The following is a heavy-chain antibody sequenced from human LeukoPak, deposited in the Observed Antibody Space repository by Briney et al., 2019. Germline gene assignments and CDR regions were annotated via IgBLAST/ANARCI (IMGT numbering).Heavy chain of an antibody. CDR2: INRDGSDT. J-gene: IGHJ4*02. V-gene: IGHV3-74*01. Sequence: GGSLRLSCAASGFTFNSYYMNWVRQAPGKGLVWVSRINRDGSDTIYADSVKGRFIISRDNAKNTLFLQVNGLGAEDTAVYYCAREDFGVDFWGQGTQVTVSS. CDR3: AREDFGVDF. D-gene: IGHD3-10*01. CDR1: GFTFNSYY.